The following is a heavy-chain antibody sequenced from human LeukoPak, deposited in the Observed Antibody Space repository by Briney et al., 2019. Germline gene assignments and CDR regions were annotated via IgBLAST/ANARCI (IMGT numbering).Heavy chain of an antibody. CDR1: GFTVSSNY. J-gene: IGHJ6*03. V-gene: IGHV3-53*01. D-gene: IGHD6-13*01. Sequence: GGSPRLSCAASGFTVSSNYMSWVRKAPGKGLEWVSVIYSGGSTYYADSVKGRFTISRDNSKNTLYLQMNSLRAEDTAVYYCARGRSWYNYYYYYMDVWGKGTTVTVSS. CDR3: ARGRSWYNYYYYYMDV. CDR2: IYSGGST.